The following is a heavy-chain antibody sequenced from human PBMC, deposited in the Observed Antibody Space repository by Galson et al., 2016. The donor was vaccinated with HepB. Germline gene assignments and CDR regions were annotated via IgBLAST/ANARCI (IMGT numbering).Heavy chain of an antibody. Sequence: CKASGYTFTTYAIHWVRQAPGQRPEWMGWIIAGDGNTVYSQRFQGRFIITRDTSTSTAYMELSSLRSDDTAVYYGARDLVGDPGSHFGYWGQGALVTVSS. CDR2: IIAGDGNT. V-gene: IGHV1-3*01. J-gene: IGHJ4*02. CDR1: GYTFTTYA. D-gene: IGHD2-21*02. CDR3: ARDLVGDPGSHFGY.